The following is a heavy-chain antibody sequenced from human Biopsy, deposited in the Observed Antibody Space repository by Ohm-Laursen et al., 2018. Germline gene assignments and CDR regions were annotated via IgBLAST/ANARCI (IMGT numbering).Heavy chain of an antibody. D-gene: IGHD4/OR15-4a*01. CDR1: GGSISSYY. Sequence: GTLSLTCTVSGGSISSYYWNWIRQPAGGGLEYIGRLYTTGCTNYNPSLRSRVTMSADTSKNQFSLNLRSVTAADTAVYFCARSIDYGNSYFQYWGQGILVTVSS. J-gene: IGHJ1*01. CDR2: LYTTGCT. V-gene: IGHV4-4*07. CDR3: ARSIDYGNSYFQY.